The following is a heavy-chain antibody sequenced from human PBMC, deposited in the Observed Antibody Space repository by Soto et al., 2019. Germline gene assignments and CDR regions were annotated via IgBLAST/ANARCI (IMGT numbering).Heavy chain of an antibody. V-gene: IGHV3-33*01. J-gene: IGHJ6*03. CDR1: GFTFSSYG. D-gene: IGHD3-3*01. Sequence: GGSLRLSCAASGFTFSSYGMHWVRQAPGKGLEWVAVIWYDGSNKYYADSVKGRFTISRDNSKNTLYLQMNSLRAEDTAVYYCARSPYDFWSGYYTYYYYYYMDVWGKGTTVTVSS. CDR2: IWYDGSNK. CDR3: ARSPYDFWSGYYTYYYYYYMDV.